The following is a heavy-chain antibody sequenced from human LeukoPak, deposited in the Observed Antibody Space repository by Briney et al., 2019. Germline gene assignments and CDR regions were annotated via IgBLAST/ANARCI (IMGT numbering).Heavy chain of an antibody. CDR3: ARWCDFWSGYRTQYYFDY. Sequence: SETLSLTCTVSGYSISSGYYWGWIRQPPGKGLEWIGSIYHSGSTYYNPSLKSRVTISVDTSKNQFSLKLSSVTAADTAVYYCARWCDFWSGYRTQYYFDYWGQGTLVTVSS. J-gene: IGHJ4*02. D-gene: IGHD3-3*01. CDR2: IYHSGST. V-gene: IGHV4-38-2*02. CDR1: GYSISSGYY.